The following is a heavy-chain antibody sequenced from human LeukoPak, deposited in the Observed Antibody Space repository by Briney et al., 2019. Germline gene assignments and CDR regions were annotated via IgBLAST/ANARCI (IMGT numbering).Heavy chain of an antibody. V-gene: IGHV3-73*01. D-gene: IGHD1-26*01. CDR3: TQVGATPRSY. Sequence: QTGGSLRLSCAASGFTFSGSAMHWVRQASGKGLEWVGRIRSKANSYATAYAASVKGRFTISRDDSKNTAYLQMNSLKTEDTAVYYCTQVGATPRSYWGQGTLVTVSS. CDR2: IRSKANSYAT. CDR1: GFTFSGSA. J-gene: IGHJ4*02.